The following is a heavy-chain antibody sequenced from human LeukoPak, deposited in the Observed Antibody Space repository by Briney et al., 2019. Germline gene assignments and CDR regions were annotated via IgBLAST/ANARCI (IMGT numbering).Heavy chain of an antibody. J-gene: IGHJ3*02. V-gene: IGHV3-21*01. CDR1: GFTFSSYS. CDR2: ISSSSSYI. Sequence: GGSLRLSCAASGFTFSSYSMNWVRQAPGKGLEWVSSISSSSSYIYYADSVKGRFTISRDNAKDSLYLLLNSLRAEDTAVYYCASGDSFDIWGQGTMVTVSS. CDR3: ASGDSFDI.